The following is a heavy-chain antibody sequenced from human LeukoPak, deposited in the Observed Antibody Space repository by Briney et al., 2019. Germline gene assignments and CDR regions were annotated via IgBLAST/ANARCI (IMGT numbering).Heavy chain of an antibody. CDR2: ISGSGDSA. Sequence: PGGSLRLSCAASGFTFSNYAMNWVRQAPGKGLEWVSTISGSGDSAYFADSVKGRFTISRDNSKSTLYLQMSSLRADDTAVYYWAKAAGYTDYWGQGTLVTVSS. J-gene: IGHJ4*02. V-gene: IGHV3-23*01. CDR3: AKAAGYTDY. D-gene: IGHD6-13*01. CDR1: GFTFSNYA.